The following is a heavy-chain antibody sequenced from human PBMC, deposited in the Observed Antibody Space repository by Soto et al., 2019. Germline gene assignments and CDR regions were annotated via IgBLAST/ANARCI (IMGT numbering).Heavy chain of an antibody. CDR1: GYTLTGYY. CDR3: ARDRVYAVDHYGMDV. Sequence: ASVKVSCKASGYTLTGYYMHWVRQAPGQGLEWMGWINPNSGGTNYAQKFQGRVTMTRDTSISTAYMELSRLRSDDTAVYYCARDRVYAVDHYGMDVWGQGTTVTVSS. CDR2: INPNSGGT. D-gene: IGHD3-10*01. J-gene: IGHJ6*02. V-gene: IGHV1-2*02.